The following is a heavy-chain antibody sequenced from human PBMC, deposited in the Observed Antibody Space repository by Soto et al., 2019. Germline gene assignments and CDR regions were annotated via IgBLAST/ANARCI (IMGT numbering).Heavy chain of an antibody. Sequence: GGSLRLSCAASGVTFNNYAMSWVRQAPGKGLEWVSTISGSGGGTYYADSVKGRFTISRDNSKDTVFLQMNSLRAEDTAVYYCAKAFWSGYSPPDIWGQGTLVTVSS. CDR2: ISGSGGGT. V-gene: IGHV3-23*01. CDR3: AKAFWSGYSPPDI. CDR1: GVTFNNYA. D-gene: IGHD3-3*01. J-gene: IGHJ4*02.